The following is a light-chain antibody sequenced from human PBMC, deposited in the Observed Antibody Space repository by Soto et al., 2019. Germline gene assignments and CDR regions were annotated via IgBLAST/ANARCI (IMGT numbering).Light chain of an antibody. CDR1: QSISDT. CDR3: LQYHNLWA. CDR2: SAS. V-gene: IGKV3-15*01. J-gene: IGKJ1*01. Sequence: EIVMKQSPATLSLYQGGRATLSGRASQSISDTLAWYKPKPGQAPRILIYSASRRATGFPARFSGSGSGTDFTITISSLQSEEFTVSACLQYHNLWAFGQGTKVDIK.